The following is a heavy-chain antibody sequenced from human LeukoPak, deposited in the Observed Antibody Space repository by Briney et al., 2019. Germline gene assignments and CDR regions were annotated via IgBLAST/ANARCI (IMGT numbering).Heavy chain of an antibody. V-gene: IGHV4-30-4*08. CDR1: GGSIRSGDYY. CDR2: IYYSGST. CDR3: AREVVEYQLLNLFDY. J-gene: IGHJ4*02. D-gene: IGHD2-2*01. Sequence: SQTLSLTXTVSGGSIRSGDYYWSWIRQPPGKGLEWIGYIYYSGSTYYNPSLKSRVTISVDTSKNQFSLKLSSVTAADTAVYYCAREVVEYQLLNLFDYWGQGTLVTVSS.